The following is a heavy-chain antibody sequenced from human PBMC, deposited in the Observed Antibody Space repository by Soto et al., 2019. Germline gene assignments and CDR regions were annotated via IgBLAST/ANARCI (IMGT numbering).Heavy chain of an antibody. CDR1: GGTFSSYA. Sequence: QVQLVQSGAEVKKPGSSVKVSCKASGGTFSSYAISWVRQAPGQGLEWMGGIIPIFGTANYAQKFQGRVTITADESTSTAYMELSSLRYEDTAVYYCARDRYCSGGSCYSFWFDPWGQGTLVTVSS. CDR2: IIPIFGTA. J-gene: IGHJ5*02. CDR3: ARDRYCSGGSCYSFWFDP. V-gene: IGHV1-69*01. D-gene: IGHD2-15*01.